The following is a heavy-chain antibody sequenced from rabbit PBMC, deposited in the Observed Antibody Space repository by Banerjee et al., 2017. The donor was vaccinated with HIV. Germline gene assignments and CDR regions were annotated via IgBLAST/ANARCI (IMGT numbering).Heavy chain of an antibody. V-gene: IGHV1S40*01. CDR3: ARDFAGDSYYYGLDL. Sequence: QSLEESGGDLVKPGASLTLTCTASGFDFSSTYYMCWVRQAPGKGLEWIACIYGGSSGSTYYASWAKGRFTISKTSSTTVTLQMTSLTAADTATYFCARDFAGDSYYYGLDLWGPGTLVTVS. D-gene: IGHD8-1*01. J-gene: IGHJ6*01. CDR1: GFDFSSTYY. CDR2: IYGGSSGST.